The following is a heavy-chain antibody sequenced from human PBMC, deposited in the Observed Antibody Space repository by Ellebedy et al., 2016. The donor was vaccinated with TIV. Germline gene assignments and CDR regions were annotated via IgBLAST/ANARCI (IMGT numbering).Heavy chain of an antibody. Sequence: ASVKVSXXASGYTFTSYYMHWVRQAPGQGLEWMGIINPSGGSTSYAQKFQGRVTMTRDTSTSTVYMELSSLRSEDTAVYYCAREHITMVRGVIIHYGMDVWGQGTTVTVSS. CDR2: INPSGGST. V-gene: IGHV1-46*01. CDR1: GYTFTSYY. CDR3: AREHITMVRGVIIHYGMDV. D-gene: IGHD3-10*01. J-gene: IGHJ6*02.